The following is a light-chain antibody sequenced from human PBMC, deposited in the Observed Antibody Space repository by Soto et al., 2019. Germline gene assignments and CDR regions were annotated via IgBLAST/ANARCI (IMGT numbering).Light chain of an antibody. V-gene: IGKV1-39*01. J-gene: IGKJ5*01. CDR1: QIISTY. CDR3: QKSYMDPIT. Sequence: DIQITQAPSSLSASVGNRVTITCLASQIISTYVNWYRKKLGKAPNLLIYDASRLQSGGPSRFVGSGGGTDFTLSISSVQPEDFATYFCQKSYMDPITFGQGTRLEIK. CDR2: DAS.